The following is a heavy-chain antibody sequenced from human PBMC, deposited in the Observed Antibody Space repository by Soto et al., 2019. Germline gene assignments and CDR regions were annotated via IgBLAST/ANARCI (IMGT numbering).Heavy chain of an antibody. CDR3: ARGSKDSYPGSLISDF. D-gene: IGHD3-10*01. CDR2: ITDTGGDT. Sequence: GGSLRISCVASGFTFGSRALSWVRQAPGEGLEWVSTITDTGGDTKYADSVRGRFTISRDNSKNTLYLQMSSLRAEDSAVHYCARGSKDSYPGSLISDFRGRGTLVTVSS. V-gene: IGHV3-23*01. CDR1: GFTFGSRA. J-gene: IGHJ4*02.